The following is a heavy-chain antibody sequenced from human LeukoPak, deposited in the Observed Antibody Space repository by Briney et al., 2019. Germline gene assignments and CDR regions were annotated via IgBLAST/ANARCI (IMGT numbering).Heavy chain of an antibody. V-gene: IGHV3-23*01. CDR3: AGDDSSGYFLDF. CDR2: ISGSDGNT. Sequence: PGGSLRLSCAASGFTFSSYAMSWVRQAPGKGLEWVSGISGSDGNTYYADSVKGRFTISRDNSKNTLYLQMNSLRAEDTAMYFCAGDDSSGYFLDFWGRGTLVTVSS. D-gene: IGHD3-22*01. CDR1: GFTFSSYA. J-gene: IGHJ4*02.